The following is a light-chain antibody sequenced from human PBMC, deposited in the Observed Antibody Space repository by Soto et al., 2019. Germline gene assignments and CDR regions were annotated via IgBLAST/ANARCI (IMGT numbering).Light chain of an antibody. Sequence: QSVLSQSSSASASLGSSVKLTCTLSSGYGTYIIAWHQQQQGKAPRYLMKIEGSGSYNKGSGVPGRFSGSSSGADRYLTISNLQSEDEADYYCEAWDSQTVVFGGGTQLTVL. CDR2: IEGSGSY. CDR1: SGYGTYI. V-gene: IGLV4-60*03. CDR3: EAWDSQTVV. J-gene: IGLJ2*01.